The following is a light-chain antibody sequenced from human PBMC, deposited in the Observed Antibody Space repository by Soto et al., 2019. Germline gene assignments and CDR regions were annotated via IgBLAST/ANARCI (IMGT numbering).Light chain of an antibody. CDR1: QALSNY. J-gene: IGKJ4*01. CDR3: QQLSRYPLT. V-gene: IGKV1-9*01. CDR2: SAS. Sequence: DIQFTPSPSVLSASVGDTVTITCRASQALSNYLAWYQQKPGKAPDLLIYSASTLQSGVPSRFSGSGSETEFSLTIRALQPEDFATYYCQQLSRYPLTFGGGTKVDIK.